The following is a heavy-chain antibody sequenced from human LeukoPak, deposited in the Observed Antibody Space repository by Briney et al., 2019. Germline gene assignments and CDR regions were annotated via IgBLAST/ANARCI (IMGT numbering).Heavy chain of an antibody. CDR1: GDTFNSYG. Sequence: ASLKVSCKASGDTFNSYGISEVRQAPGQGLEWMGWISAYNGNTNYAQKLQGRVTMTTDTSTSTAYMELRSLRSDDTAVYYCARDLPYDYGDYGVGFDIWGQGTMVTVSS. J-gene: IGHJ3*02. V-gene: IGHV1-18*01. CDR3: ARDLPYDYGDYGVGFDI. CDR2: ISAYNGNT. D-gene: IGHD4-17*01.